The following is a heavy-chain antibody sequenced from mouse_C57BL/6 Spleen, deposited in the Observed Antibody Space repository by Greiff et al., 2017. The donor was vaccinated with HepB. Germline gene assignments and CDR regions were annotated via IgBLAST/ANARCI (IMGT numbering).Heavy chain of an antibody. Sequence: VQLNQSGPELVKPGASVKISCKASGYSFTGYYMNWVKQSPEKSLEWIGEINPSTGGTTYNQKFKAKATLTVDKSSSTAYMQLKSLTSEDSAVYYCARGDGSSLYYAMDYWGQGTSVTVSS. V-gene: IGHV1-42*01. CDR1: GYSFTGYY. CDR2: INPSTGGT. CDR3: ARGDGSSLYYAMDY. D-gene: IGHD1-1*01. J-gene: IGHJ4*01.